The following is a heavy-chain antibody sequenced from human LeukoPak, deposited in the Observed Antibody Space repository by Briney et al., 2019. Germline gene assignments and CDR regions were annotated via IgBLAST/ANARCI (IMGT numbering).Heavy chain of an antibody. CDR2: ISSSSSYI. Sequence: GGSLRLSCAASGFTFSSYWMHWVRQAPGKGLEWVSSISSSSSYIYYADSVKGRFTISRDNAKNSLYLQMNSLRAEDAAVYYCARAAPGDHDAFDIWGQGTMVTVSS. J-gene: IGHJ3*02. CDR1: GFTFSSYW. D-gene: IGHD4-17*01. V-gene: IGHV3-21*01. CDR3: ARAAPGDHDAFDI.